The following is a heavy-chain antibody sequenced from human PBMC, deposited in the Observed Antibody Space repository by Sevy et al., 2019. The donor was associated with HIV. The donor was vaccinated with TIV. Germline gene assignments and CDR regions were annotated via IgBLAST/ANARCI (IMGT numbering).Heavy chain of an antibody. V-gene: IGHV3-73*01. D-gene: IGHD6-19*01. J-gene: IGHJ3*02. CDR3: TRRSIAVAGSDAFDI. CDR1: GFTFSGSA. CDR2: IRSKANSYAT. Sequence: GGSLRLSCAASGFTFSGSAMHWVRQASGKGLEWVGRIRSKANSYATAYAASVKGRFTISRAESKNTAYLQMNSLKTEDTAVYYCTRRSIAVAGSDAFDIWGQGTMVTVSS.